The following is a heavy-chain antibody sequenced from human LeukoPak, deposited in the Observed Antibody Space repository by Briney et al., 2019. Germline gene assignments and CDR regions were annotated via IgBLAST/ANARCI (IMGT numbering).Heavy chain of an antibody. V-gene: IGHV5-51*01. CDR3: ARFKVDDCTSNSCYSQGFDS. CDR1: EYSFPNYC. CDR2: IYPDDSDT. Sequence: GESLKISCKHSEYSFPNYCIGWVRQMPGKGLEWMGIIYPDDSDTRYSPSFQGQVTISADKSISTAYLQWSSLRASDTAMYFCARFKVDDCTSNSCYSQGFDSWGQGTLVTVSS. D-gene: IGHD2-2*01. J-gene: IGHJ5*01.